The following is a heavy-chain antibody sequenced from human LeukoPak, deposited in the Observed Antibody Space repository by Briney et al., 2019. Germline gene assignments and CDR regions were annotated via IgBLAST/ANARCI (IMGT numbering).Heavy chain of an antibody. CDR1: GYTFTSYG. Sequence: SVKVSCKASGYTFTSYGISWVRQAPGQGLEWMGGIIPIFGTANHAQKSQGRVTITADKSTSTAYMELSSLRSEDTAVYYCARGYCSGGSCYPYYFDYWGQGTLVTVSS. CDR2: IIPIFGTA. CDR3: ARGYCSGGSCYPYYFDY. D-gene: IGHD2-15*01. J-gene: IGHJ4*02. V-gene: IGHV1-69*06.